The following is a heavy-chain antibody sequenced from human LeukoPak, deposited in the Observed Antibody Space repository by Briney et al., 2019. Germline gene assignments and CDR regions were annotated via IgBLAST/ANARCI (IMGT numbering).Heavy chain of an antibody. CDR2: ISNSGHTT. D-gene: IGHD3-3*01. Sequence: GGSLRLSCAASGFSFSTYSMNWVRQAPGKGQEWISYISNSGHTTYYAESVKGRFTISRGNAWNSLYLQMNSLRGEDTAVYYCARRITISGLGYYMDVWGKGTTVIVSS. CDR1: GFSFSTYS. J-gene: IGHJ6*04. CDR3: ARRITISGLGYYMDV. V-gene: IGHV3-48*01.